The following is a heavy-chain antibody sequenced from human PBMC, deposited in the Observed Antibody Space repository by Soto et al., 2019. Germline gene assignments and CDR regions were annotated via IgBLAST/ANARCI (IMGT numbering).Heavy chain of an antibody. CDR2: ISWNSGSI. Sequence: GGSLRLSCAASGFTFDDYAMHWVRQAPGKGLEWVSGISWNSGSIGYADSVKGRFTISRDNAKNSLYLQMNSLRAEDTALYYCAKDINRWPGNAFDSWGQGTMVTVSS. CDR1: GFTFDDYA. J-gene: IGHJ3*02. CDR3: AKDINRWPGNAFDS. V-gene: IGHV3-9*01.